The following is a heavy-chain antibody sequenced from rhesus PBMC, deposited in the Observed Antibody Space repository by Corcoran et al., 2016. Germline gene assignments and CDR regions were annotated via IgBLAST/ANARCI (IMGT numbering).Heavy chain of an antibody. V-gene: IGHV4-80*01. CDR1: GASISSNW. J-gene: IGHJ4*01. D-gene: IGHD2-21*01. CDR3: ARDAEYCTGSGCYTNFDY. Sequence: QVQLQESGPGLVKPSETLSLTCTVSGASISSNWWSWIRQPPGKGLEWIGEINGKSGSTNYNPSLKSRVTSSKDASKNQFSLKLSSVTAADTAVYYCARDAEYCTGSGCYTNFDYWGQGVLVTVSS. CDR2: INGKSGST.